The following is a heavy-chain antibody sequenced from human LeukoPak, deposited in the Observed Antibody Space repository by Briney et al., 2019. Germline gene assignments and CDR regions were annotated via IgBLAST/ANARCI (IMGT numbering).Heavy chain of an antibody. CDR2: IYTSGST. V-gene: IGHV4-4*07. CDR1: GGAISSFY. CDR3: ARYVTSYYDSSGRHVAFDI. Sequence: SQSPSPTSTVSGGAISSFYWGWIRQPARKGLEWVGRIYTSGSTNYNPSLKSRVTMSVDTSKQQFSLKLSSVTAADTAVYYCARYVTSYYDSSGRHVAFDIWGQGTMVTVSS. D-gene: IGHD3-22*01. J-gene: IGHJ3*02.